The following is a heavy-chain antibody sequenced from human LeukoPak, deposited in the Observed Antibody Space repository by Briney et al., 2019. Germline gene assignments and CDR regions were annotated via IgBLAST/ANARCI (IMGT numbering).Heavy chain of an antibody. CDR3: AIRYFDWLTFDP. V-gene: IGHV1-69*04. J-gene: IGHJ5*02. CDR1: GGTFSSYA. Sequence: ASVKVSCKSSGGTFSSYANSWVRQAPGQGLEWMGRIIPILGIANYAQKFQGRVTITADKSTSTAYMELSSMRSEDTALYYCAIRYFDWLTFDPWGQGTLVTVSS. D-gene: IGHD3-9*01. CDR2: IIPILGIA.